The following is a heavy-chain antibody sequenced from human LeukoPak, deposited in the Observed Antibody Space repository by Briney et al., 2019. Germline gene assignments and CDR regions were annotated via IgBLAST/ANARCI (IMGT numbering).Heavy chain of an antibody. CDR2: ARSQASGYST. CDR3: ARDARYLTGTSSYYYYMDV. J-gene: IGHJ6*03. D-gene: IGHD1-14*01. V-gene: IGHV3-72*01. CDR1: GFTLRDHS. Sequence: GGSLRLSCPASGFTLRDHSMDWVRQAPGKGLEWVGRARSQASGYSTEYAASVKGRFTILRDDSETSVYLQMNSLKTDDTAIYFCARDARYLTGTSSYYYYMDVWGKGTTVTVSS.